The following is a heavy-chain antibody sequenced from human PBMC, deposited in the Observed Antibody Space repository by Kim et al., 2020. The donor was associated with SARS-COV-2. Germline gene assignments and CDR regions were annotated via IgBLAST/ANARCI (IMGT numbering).Heavy chain of an antibody. CDR2: IIPIFGTA. V-gene: IGHV1-69*13. CDR1: GGTFSSYA. J-gene: IGHJ6*02. D-gene: IGHD3-9*01. CDR3: ARKDDILTGYYDYYYGMDV. Sequence: SVKVSCKASGGTFSSYAISWVRQAPGQGLEWMGGIIPIFGTANYAQKFQGRVTITADESTSTAYMELSSLRSEDTAVYYCARKDDILTGYYDYYYGMDVWGQGTTVTVSS.